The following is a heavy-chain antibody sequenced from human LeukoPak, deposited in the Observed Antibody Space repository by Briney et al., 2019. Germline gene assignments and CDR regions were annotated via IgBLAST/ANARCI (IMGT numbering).Heavy chain of an antibody. J-gene: IGHJ4*02. V-gene: IGHV4-4*02. CDR2: IYHSGST. Sequence: PSETLSLTCAASGGSISSSNWWSWVRQPPGKGLEWIGEIYHSGSTNYNPSLKSRVTISADKSKNQFSLKLSSATAADTAVYYCARGRAAFCGGDCYSGFNIDYWGQGTLVTVSS. D-gene: IGHD2-21*02. CDR1: GGSISSSNW. CDR3: ARGRAAFCGGDCYSGFNIDY.